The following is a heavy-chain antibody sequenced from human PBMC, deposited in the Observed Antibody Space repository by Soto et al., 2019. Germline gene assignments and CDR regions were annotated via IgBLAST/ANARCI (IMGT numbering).Heavy chain of an antibody. CDR1: GYTFTSYG. V-gene: IGHV1-18*01. J-gene: IGHJ4*02. CDR2: ISAYNGNT. CDR3: ARAQDYIAVAGMAGLWV. D-gene: IGHD6-19*01. Sequence: QVQLVQSGAEVKKPGASVKVSCKASGYTFTSYGISWVRQAPGQGLEWMGWISAYNGNTNYAQKLQGRVTMTTDTSTSTAYMDLRSLRSDDTDVYYCARAQDYIAVAGMAGLWVWGQGTLVTVSS.